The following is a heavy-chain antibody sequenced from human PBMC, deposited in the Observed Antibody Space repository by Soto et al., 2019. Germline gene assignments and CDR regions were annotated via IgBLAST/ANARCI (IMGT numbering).Heavy chain of an antibody. V-gene: IGHV4-59*01. CDR3: ARAVLPTTARFDY. D-gene: IGHD2-21*02. CDR1: GGSISNYY. J-gene: IGHJ4*02. Sequence: QVQLQESGPRLVKPSETLSLTCIVSGGSISNYYWSWIRQPPGKGLEWIGYIYYSGCTNYNPSLPGRLAISVDTSENGLSLKLSSVTAADTAVYYCARAVLPTTARFDYWGQGALITGS. CDR2: IYYSGCT.